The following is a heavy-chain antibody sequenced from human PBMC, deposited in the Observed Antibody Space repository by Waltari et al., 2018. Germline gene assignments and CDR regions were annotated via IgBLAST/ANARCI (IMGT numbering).Heavy chain of an antibody. J-gene: IGHJ5*02. CDR2: VHGSGRT. D-gene: IGHD2-15*01. CDR3: ARDRGRGLYLDT. V-gene: IGHV4-4*02. Sequence: QLQLQESGPGLVKPSGTLSLSCAVSGDSVSSAYLWNWVRQSPHKGLGWIGQVHGSGRTNYNPSVASRVTVSLDTSKNLFSLKVTSATAADTAVYYCARDRGRGLYLDTWGPGTVVTVSP. CDR1: GDSVSSAYL.